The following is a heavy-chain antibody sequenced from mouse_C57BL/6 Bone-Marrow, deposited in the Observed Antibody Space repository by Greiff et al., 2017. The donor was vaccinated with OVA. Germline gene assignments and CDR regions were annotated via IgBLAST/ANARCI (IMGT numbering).Heavy chain of an antibody. CDR3: ARHSYFWFAY. D-gene: IGHD2-12*01. V-gene: IGHV5-6*01. J-gene: IGHJ3*01. CDR2: ISSGGSYT. CDR1: GFTFRSYG. Sequence: EVKLVESGGDLVKPGGSLKLSCAASGFTFRSYGMSWVRPTPDTRLEWVATISSGGSYTHSHDSVKGRVTISRDNAKNTLYLQMSSLKAEDTAMYYCARHSYFWFAYWGQGTLVTVSA.